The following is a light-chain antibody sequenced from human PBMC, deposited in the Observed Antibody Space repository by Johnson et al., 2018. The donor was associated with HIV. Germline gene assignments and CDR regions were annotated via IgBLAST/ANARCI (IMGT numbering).Light chain of an antibody. CDR3: GTWDSSLSAGYV. V-gene: IGLV1-51*02. Sequence: QSVLTQPPSVSAAPGQKVTISCSGSSSNIGSNYVSWYQHLPGTAPKLLIYENNKRPSGIPDRFSGSKSGTSATLGITGLQTGDEADYYCGTWDSSLSAGYVFGTGTKVTVL. J-gene: IGLJ1*01. CDR2: ENN. CDR1: SSNIGSNY.